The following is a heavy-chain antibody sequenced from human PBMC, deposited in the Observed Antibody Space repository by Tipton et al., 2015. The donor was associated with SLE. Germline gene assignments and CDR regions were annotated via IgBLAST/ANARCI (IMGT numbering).Heavy chain of an antibody. V-gene: IGHV4-39*07. D-gene: IGHD2-8*01. CDR2: IYYSGST. J-gene: IGHJ6*03. Sequence: TLSLTCTVSGGSVSSGSYYWAWIRQPPGKGPEWIGTIYYSGSTYYYPSLKSRVAISVDTSKNQFSLKLRSVTAADTALYYCAGVLGSRYCTNGVCSSPYYFYYYMDVWGRGTSVTVSS. CDR1: GGSVSSGSYY. CDR3: AGVLGSRYCTNGVCSSPYYFYYYMDV.